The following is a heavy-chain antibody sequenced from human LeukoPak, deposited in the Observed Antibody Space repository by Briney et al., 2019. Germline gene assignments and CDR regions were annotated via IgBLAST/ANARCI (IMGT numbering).Heavy chain of an antibody. CDR2: INSDGSST. V-gene: IGHV3-74*01. CDR1: GFTFSSYW. CDR3: ARGDDYGGNFFDY. J-gene: IGHJ4*02. Sequence: PGGSLRLSCAASGFTFSSYWMHWVRQAPGKGLVWVSRINSDGSSTSYADSVKGRFTISRDNAKNTLYLQMNSLRAEDTAVYYCARGDDYGGNFFDYWGQGTLVTVSS. D-gene: IGHD4-23*01.